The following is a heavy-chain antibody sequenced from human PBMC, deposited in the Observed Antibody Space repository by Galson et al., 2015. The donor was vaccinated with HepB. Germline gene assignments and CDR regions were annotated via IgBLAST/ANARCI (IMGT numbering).Heavy chain of an antibody. V-gene: IGHV3-21*01. Sequence: SLRLSCADSGFTFSSYSMNWVRQAPGKGLEWVSSISSSSSYIYYADSVKGRFTISRDNAKNSLYLQMNSLRAEDTAVYYCARTYYYDSSGYPDYYYGMDVWGQGTTVTVSS. D-gene: IGHD3-22*01. CDR2: ISSSSSYI. J-gene: IGHJ6*02. CDR3: ARTYYYDSSGYPDYYYGMDV. CDR1: GFTFSSYS.